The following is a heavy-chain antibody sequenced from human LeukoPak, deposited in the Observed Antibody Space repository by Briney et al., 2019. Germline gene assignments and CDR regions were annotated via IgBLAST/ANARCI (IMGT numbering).Heavy chain of an antibody. J-gene: IGHJ3*02. CDR3: ARERWFDI. CDR2: IYYSGST. D-gene: IGHD4-23*01. V-gene: IGHV4-59*01. Sequence: SETLSLTCTVSGGSISNYYWRWIRQPPGKGLEWIGYIYYSGSTNYNPSLKSRVTISVDTSKNQFSLKLSSVTAADTAVYYCARERWFDIWGQGTMVTVSS. CDR1: GGSISNYY.